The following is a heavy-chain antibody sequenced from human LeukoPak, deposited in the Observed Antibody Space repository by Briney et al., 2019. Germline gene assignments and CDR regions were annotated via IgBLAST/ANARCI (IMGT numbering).Heavy chain of an antibody. D-gene: IGHD3-22*01. J-gene: IGHJ4*02. CDR3: ARVHYDSSGYYSVSAAAANYYFDY. Sequence: GASVKVSCKASGYTFTSYAMNWVRQAPGQGLEWMGWINTNTGNPTYAQGFTGRFVFSLDTSVSTAYLQISSLKAEDTAVYYCARVHYDSSGYYSVSAAAANYYFDYWGQGTLVTVSS. V-gene: IGHV7-4-1*02. CDR1: GYTFTSYA. CDR2: INTNTGNP.